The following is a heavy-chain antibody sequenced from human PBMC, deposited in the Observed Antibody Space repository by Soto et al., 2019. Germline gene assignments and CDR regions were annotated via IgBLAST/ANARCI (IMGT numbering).Heavy chain of an antibody. CDR2: ISSSSSYM. V-gene: IGHV3-21*04. CDR3: ARDQEACANSRCPVYYCYALDD. D-gene: IGHD2-8*01. Sequence: SLRISCERCWLKSVSLGINWVRQNQKQGLEWVSSISSSSSYMYYADSVKGRFTISRDNAKNSLYLQMNSLRTEDTAVYNLARDQEACANSRCPVYYCYALDDWGQGTTVTVSS. CDR1: WLKSVSLG. J-gene: IGHJ6*02.